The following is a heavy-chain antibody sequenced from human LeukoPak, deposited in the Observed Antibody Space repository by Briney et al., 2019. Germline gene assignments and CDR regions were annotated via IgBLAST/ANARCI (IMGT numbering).Heavy chain of an antibody. Sequence: ASVKVSCKASGATFSSYAINWVRQAPGQGPEWMGGIIPIFRTPNYAQKFQGRVTITADTSTNTAYMELSSLSSEDTAVYYCARSSCGGYFDCNSGMDVWGKGTTITVSS. CDR3: ARSSCGGYFDCNSGMDV. J-gene: IGHJ6*04. CDR2: IIPIFRTP. D-gene: IGHD3-9*01. CDR1: GATFSSYA. V-gene: IGHV1-69*06.